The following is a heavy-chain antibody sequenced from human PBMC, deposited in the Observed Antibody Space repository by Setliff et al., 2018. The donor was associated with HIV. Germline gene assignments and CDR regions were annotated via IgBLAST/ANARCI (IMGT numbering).Heavy chain of an antibody. CDR2: INHSGGT. Sequence: SETLSLTCAVSGGTFSLHYYTWIRQSPLRGLEWIGEINHSGGTRYNPSLESRVTMSLDSSRKQFSLRLISVTAADTAVYYCVRGEYYDVSAIYHDDRWGQGTLVTVSS. CDR1: GGTFSLHY. CDR3: VRGEYYDVSAIYHDDR. D-gene: IGHD3-16*01. J-gene: IGHJ4*02. V-gene: IGHV4-34*01.